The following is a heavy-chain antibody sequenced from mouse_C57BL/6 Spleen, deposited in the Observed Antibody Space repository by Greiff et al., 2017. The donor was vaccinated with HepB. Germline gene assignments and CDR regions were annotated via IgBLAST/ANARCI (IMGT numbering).Heavy chain of an antibody. CDR1: GFTFSSYA. D-gene: IGHD1-1*01. CDR2: ISDGGSYT. Sequence: DVKLVESGGGLVKPGGSLKLSCAASGFTFSSYAMSWVRQTPEKRLEWVATISDGGSYTYYPDNVKGRFTISRDNAKNNLYLQMSHLKSEDTAMYYCARASNYYGSSYYFDYWGQGTTLTVSS. J-gene: IGHJ2*01. CDR3: ARASNYYGSSYYFDY. V-gene: IGHV5-4*03.